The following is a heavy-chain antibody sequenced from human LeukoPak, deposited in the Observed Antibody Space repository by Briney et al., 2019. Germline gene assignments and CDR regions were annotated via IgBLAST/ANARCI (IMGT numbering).Heavy chain of an antibody. CDR2: IEQDGSEK. J-gene: IGHJ4*02. Sequence: GGSLRLSCAASGFTFSSYWMSWVRQAPGKGLEWVANIEQDGSEKYYVDSVKGRFTISRDNAKNSLYLQMNSLRAEDTAVYYCASEPYYDSSGYSDYWGQGTLVTVSS. CDR1: GFTFSSYW. D-gene: IGHD3-22*01. CDR3: ASEPYYDSSGYSDY. V-gene: IGHV3-7*01.